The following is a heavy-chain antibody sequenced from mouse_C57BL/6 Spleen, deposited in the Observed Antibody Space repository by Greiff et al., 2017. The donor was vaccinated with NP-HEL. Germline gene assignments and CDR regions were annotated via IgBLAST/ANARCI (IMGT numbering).Heavy chain of an antibody. Sequence: EVKVVESGGGLVKPGGSLKLSCAASGFTFSDYGMHWVRQAPEKGLEWVAYISSGSSTIYYADTVKGRFTISRDNAKNTLFLQMTSLRSEDTAMYYCARGVLRAAWFAYWGQGTLVTVSA. CDR3: ARGVLRAAWFAY. CDR2: ISSGSSTI. V-gene: IGHV5-17*01. CDR1: GFTFSDYG. J-gene: IGHJ3*01. D-gene: IGHD1-1*01.